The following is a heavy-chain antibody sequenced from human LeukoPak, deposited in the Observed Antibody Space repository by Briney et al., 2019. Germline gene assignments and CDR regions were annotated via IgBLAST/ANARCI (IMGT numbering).Heavy chain of an antibody. V-gene: IGHV4-34*01. CDR2: INHSGST. CDR1: EFSVGSNY. Sequence: GSLRLSCAASEFSVGSNYMTWVRQPPGKGLEWIGEINHSGSTNYNPSLKSRVTISVDTSKNQFSLKLSSVTAADTAVFYCARGKSVGNTDYYFDYWGQGTLVTVSS. D-gene: IGHD1-26*01. CDR3: ARGKSVGNTDYYFDY. J-gene: IGHJ4*02.